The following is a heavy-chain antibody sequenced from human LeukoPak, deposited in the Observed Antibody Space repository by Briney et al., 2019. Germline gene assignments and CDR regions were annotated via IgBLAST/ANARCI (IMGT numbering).Heavy chain of an antibody. CDR1: GYIFGHNG. CDR2: ISAYYGDT. Sequence: EASVKVSCKTSGYIFGHNGISWVRQAPGQGPEWMGWISAYYGDTKYAQKFQGRVTMTRDTSTSTVYMELRSLRSDDTAVYYCAREDGEGFVPSWFDPWGQGTLVTVSS. CDR3: AREDGEGFVPSWFDP. V-gene: IGHV1-18*01. D-gene: IGHD3-10*01. J-gene: IGHJ5*02.